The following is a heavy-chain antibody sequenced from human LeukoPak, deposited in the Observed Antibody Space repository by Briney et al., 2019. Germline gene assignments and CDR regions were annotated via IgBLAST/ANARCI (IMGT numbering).Heavy chain of an antibody. CDR1: GYTFTGYY. V-gene: IGHV1-2*02. Sequence: GASVKVSCKASGYTFTGYYMHWVRQAPGQGLEWMGWINPNSGGTNYAQKCQCRVTMTRDTSISTAYMELSRLRSDDTAVYYCAQGDMITFGGVIVSLHFDYWGQGTLVTVSS. CDR3: AQGDMITFGGVIVSLHFDY. D-gene: IGHD3-16*02. CDR2: INPNSGGT. J-gene: IGHJ4*02.